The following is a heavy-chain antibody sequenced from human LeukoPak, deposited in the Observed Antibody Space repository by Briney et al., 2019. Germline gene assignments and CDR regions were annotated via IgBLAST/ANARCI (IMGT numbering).Heavy chain of an antibody. V-gene: IGHV4-39*01. CDR2: IYYSGRT. CDR3: ESQGWYSNYYFDN. D-gene: IGHD4-11*01. CDR1: GCSISSSSYY. J-gene: IGHJ4*02. Sequence: SETLSLTCTVSGCSISSSSYYWGWMRQPPGKGLEGIGSIYYSGRTYYNSSLKSRVTISVGTSRNQFSLRLNSVTAADTAVYYCESQGWYSNYYFDNWGQGTLVTVSS.